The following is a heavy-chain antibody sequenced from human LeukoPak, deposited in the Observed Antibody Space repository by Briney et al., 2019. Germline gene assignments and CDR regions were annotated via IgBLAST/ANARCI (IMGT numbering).Heavy chain of an antibody. CDR2: VYYTGST. D-gene: IGHD5-12*01. J-gene: IGHJ4*02. Sequence: SETLSLTCIVSTDSIRTSYWSWVRQPPGQGLEWIGFVYYTGSTNYNPSPKSRVIMSVDMSKNQLSLKVRSVTAADTAVYYCARLAGSEDGGYDRNCFASWGRGTLVTVTS. CDR1: TDSIRTSY. V-gene: IGHV4-59*08. CDR3: ARLAGSEDGGYDRNCFAS.